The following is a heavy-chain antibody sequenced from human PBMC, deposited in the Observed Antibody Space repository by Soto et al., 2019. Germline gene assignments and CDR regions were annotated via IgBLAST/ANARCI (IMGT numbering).Heavy chain of an antibody. CDR1: GFTFSSYS. CDR3: ARVGYYDSSGPSDY. CDR2: ISSSSSYI. D-gene: IGHD3-22*01. Sequence: GGSLRLSCASSGFTFSSYSMNLVRQAPGKGLEWVSSISSSSSYIYYADSVKGRFTISRDNAKNSLYLQMNSLRAEDTAVYYCARVGYYDSSGPSDYWGQGTLVTVSS. J-gene: IGHJ4*02. V-gene: IGHV3-21*01.